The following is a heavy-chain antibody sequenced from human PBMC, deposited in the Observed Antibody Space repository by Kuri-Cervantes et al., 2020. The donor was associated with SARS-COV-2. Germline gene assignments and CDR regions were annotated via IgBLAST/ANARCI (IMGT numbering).Heavy chain of an antibody. Sequence: ASVKVSCKASGYTFTTYTMHWVRQAPGQRLEWMGWINAANDNTKYSQKFRGRVTITRDTSASTAYMELSSLRSEDTAVYYCARSPLNEHDYGDYELHYWGQGTLVTVSS. CDR2: INAANDNT. CDR3: ARSPLNEHDYGDYELHY. D-gene: IGHD4-17*01. CDR1: GYTFTTYT. J-gene: IGHJ4*02. V-gene: IGHV1-3*01.